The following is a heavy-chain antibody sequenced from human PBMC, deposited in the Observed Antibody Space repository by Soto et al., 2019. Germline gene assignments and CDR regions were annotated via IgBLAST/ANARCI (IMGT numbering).Heavy chain of an antibody. CDR2: IFPGGST. CDR1: GGSISSYY. V-gene: IGHV4-4*07. J-gene: IGHJ6*02. Sequence: SETLSLTCTVSGGSISSYYWSWIRQPAGKGLEWIGRIFPGGSTTYNPSVKSRVTMSVDTSKNQFSLKVSSVTAADTAVYYCARGFFWSGYYSYYYYGMDVWGQGTTVTVSS. D-gene: IGHD3-3*01. CDR3: ARGFFWSGYYSYYYYGMDV.